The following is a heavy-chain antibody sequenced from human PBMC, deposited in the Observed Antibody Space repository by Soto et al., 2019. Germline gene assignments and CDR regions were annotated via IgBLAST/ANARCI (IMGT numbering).Heavy chain of an antibody. CDR3: ARYYYDSSGYYPL. V-gene: IGHV3-33*01. CDR2: IWSDGSNK. Sequence: ESGGGVVQPGRSLRLSCAASGFTFSSYGMHWVRQAPGKGLEWVAVIWSDGSNKYYADSVKGRFTISRDNSKNTLYLQMNSLRAEDTVVYYCARYYYDSSGYYPLWGQGTLVTVSS. D-gene: IGHD3-22*01. J-gene: IGHJ4*02. CDR1: GFTFSSYG.